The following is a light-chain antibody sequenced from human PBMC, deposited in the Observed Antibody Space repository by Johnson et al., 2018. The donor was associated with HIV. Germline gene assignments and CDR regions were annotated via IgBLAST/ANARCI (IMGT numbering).Light chain of an antibody. CDR1: SSNIGNNY. CDR2: ENT. V-gene: IGLV1-51*02. CDR3: GTWDSSLSAGRGV. Sequence: QSVLTQSPSVSAAPGQKVTISCSGSSSNIGNNYVSWYQQLPGTAPKLLIYENTERPSGIPDRFSGSKSGTSATLGITGLQTGDEADYYCGTWDSSLSAGRGVFGTGTKVTVL. J-gene: IGLJ1*01.